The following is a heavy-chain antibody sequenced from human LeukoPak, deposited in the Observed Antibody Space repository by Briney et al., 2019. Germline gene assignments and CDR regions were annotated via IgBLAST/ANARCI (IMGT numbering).Heavy chain of an antibody. CDR3: AKDGAPGHGSSGYYYAVGAFDI. D-gene: IGHD3-22*01. V-gene: IGHV3-23*01. CDR1: GFTFSDYY. J-gene: IGHJ3*02. Sequence: GGSLRLSCAASGFTFSDYYMSWIRQAPGKGLEWVSAISGSGGSTYYADSVKGRFTISRDNSKNTLYLQMNSLRAEDTAVYYCAKDGAPGHGSSGYYYAVGAFDIWGQGTMVTVSS. CDR2: ISGSGGST.